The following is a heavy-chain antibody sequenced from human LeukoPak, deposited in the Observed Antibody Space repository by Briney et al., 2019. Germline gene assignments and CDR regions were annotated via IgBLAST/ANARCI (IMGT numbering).Heavy chain of an antibody. D-gene: IGHD6-6*01. CDR1: GGSISSYY. Sequence: PSETLSLTCTVSGGSISSYYWSWIRQPAGKGLDGIGRIYSIGSTNYNPSLNCQVTMSVDTSKNKFSLRLSSVTAADPAVYYCARVLEYSSSSLTRYYYYYMDGWGKGTTVTVSS. V-gene: IGHV4-4*07. CDR2: IYSIGST. J-gene: IGHJ6*03. CDR3: ARVLEYSSSSLTRYYYYYMDG.